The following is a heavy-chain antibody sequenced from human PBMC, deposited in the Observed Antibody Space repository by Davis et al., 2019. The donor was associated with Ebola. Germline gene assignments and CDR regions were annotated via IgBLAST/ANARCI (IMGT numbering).Heavy chain of an antibody. J-gene: IGHJ4*02. CDR3: ATGGGSSSSSVDY. D-gene: IGHD6-6*01. CDR2: IYYSGST. V-gene: IGHV4-59*01. Sequence: SETLSLTCTVSGASISSSYWSWIRQPPGKGLEWIGYIYYSGSTNYNPSLKSRVTISVDTSKNQFSLKLSSVTAADTAVYYCATGGGSSSSSVDYWGQGTLVTVSS. CDR1: GASISSSY.